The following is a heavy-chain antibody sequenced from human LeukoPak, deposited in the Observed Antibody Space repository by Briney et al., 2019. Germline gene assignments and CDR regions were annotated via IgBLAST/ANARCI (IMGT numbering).Heavy chain of an antibody. D-gene: IGHD3-10*01. J-gene: IGHJ6*03. CDR2: MNPNSGNT. Sequence: ASVKVSCKASGYTFTSYYMHWVRQAPGQGLEWMGWMNPNSGNTGYAQKFQGRVTITRNTSISTAYMELSSLRSEDTAVYYCARGRLWFGELSLGVYYMDVWGKGTTVTVSS. V-gene: IGHV1-8*03. CDR3: ARGRLWFGELSLGVYYMDV. CDR1: GYTFTSYY.